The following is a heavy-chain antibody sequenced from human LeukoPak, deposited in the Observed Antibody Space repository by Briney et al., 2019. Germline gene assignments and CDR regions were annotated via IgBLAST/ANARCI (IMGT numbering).Heavy chain of an antibody. CDR2: ISGDNGNT. J-gene: IGHJ4*02. D-gene: IGHD6-13*01. CDR1: GYTFSTYG. V-gene: IGHV1-18*01. CDR3: ARTSGVSVAGSPYYFDF. Sequence: ASVKVSCKASGYTFSTYGIAWVRQAPGQGLEWMGWISGDNGNTNYAQKFQGRVTMTTDTTTTTAYMELRSLRSDDTAVYYCARTSGVSVAGSPYYFDFWGQGTLITVSS.